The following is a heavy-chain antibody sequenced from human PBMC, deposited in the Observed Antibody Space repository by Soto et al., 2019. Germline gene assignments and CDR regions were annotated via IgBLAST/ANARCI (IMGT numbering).Heavy chain of an antibody. Sequence: SQTLSLTCAISGDSVSSNSAAWNWIRQSPSRGLEWLGRTYYRSKWYNDYAVSVKSRITINPDTSKNQFSLQLNSVTPEDTAVYYCARDQHFSSSWSHDAFDIWGQGTMVTASS. CDR1: GDSVSSNSAA. CDR3: ARDQHFSSSWSHDAFDI. CDR2: TYYRSKWYN. D-gene: IGHD6-13*01. V-gene: IGHV6-1*01. J-gene: IGHJ3*02.